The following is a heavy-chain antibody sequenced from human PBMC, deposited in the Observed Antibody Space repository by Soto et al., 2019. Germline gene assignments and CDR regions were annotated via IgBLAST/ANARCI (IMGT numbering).Heavy chain of an antibody. CDR3: AREWFGELINWFDP. V-gene: IGHV1-69*13. Sequence: SVKVSCKASGGTFSSYAISWVRQAPGQGLEWMGGIIPIFGTANYAQKFQGRVTITADESTSTAYMELSSLRSEDTAVYYCAREWFGELINWFDPWGQGTLVTVSS. CDR2: IIPIFGTA. CDR1: GGTFSSYA. J-gene: IGHJ5*02. D-gene: IGHD3-10*01.